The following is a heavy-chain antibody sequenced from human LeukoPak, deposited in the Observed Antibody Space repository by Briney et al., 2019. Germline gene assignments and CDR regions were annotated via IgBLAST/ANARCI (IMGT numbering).Heavy chain of an antibody. J-gene: IGHJ2*01. D-gene: IGHD4-17*01. Sequence: GGSLRLSCAASGFTFSSYWMSWVRQAPGKGLEWVANIKQDGSEKYYVDSVKGRFTISRDNAKNSLYLQMNSLRAEDTAVYYCARTATTVTDWYFDLWGRGTLVTVSS. V-gene: IGHV3-7*03. CDR2: IKQDGSEK. CDR1: GFTFSSYW. CDR3: ARTATTVTDWYFDL.